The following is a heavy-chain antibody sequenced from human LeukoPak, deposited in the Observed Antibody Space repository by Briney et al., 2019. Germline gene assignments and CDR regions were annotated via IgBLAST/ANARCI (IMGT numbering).Heavy chain of an antibody. CDR1: GFTFSSYS. CDR3: ARDSGGNSDFDY. J-gene: IGHJ4*02. D-gene: IGHD4-23*01. V-gene: IGHV3-30-3*01. CDR2: ISDDGINK. Sequence: QTGRSLRLSCAASGFTFSSYSMHWVRQAPGKGLEWVAVISDDGINKYYADSVKGRFTISRDNSRNTLYLQMNSLRAEDTAVYYCARDSGGNSDFDYWGQGTLVTVSS.